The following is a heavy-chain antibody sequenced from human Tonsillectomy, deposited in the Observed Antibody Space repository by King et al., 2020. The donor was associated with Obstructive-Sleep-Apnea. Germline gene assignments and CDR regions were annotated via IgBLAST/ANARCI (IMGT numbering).Heavy chain of an antibody. Sequence: QLQESGPGLVKPSETLSLTCTISGASISHTGSYWAWIRQPPGKGLEWMGSIYYTGTTYDNPALKSRVAISVDTSKSQFSLRLNSVTAADTAVYYCARQPYSSASGTHYNVHGYFFVWGRGTLVTVSS. CDR1: GASISHTGSY. J-gene: IGHJ2*01. V-gene: IGHV4-39*01. CDR2: IYYTGTT. CDR3: ARQPYSSASGTHYNVHGYFFV. D-gene: IGHD3-10*01.